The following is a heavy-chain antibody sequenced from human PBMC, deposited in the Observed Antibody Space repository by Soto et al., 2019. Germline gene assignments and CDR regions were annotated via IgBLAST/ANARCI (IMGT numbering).Heavy chain of an antibody. Sequence: GGSLRLSCAASGFTFSSNPMSWVRQPPGKGLEWVSGIGGGTNTDYADSVKGRFTISRDSSKNTLYLQMNSLRAEDTAIYYCAKKWKVYETPCFDSWGQGILVTVSS. CDR3: AKKWKVYETPCFDS. CDR2: IGGGTNT. J-gene: IGHJ5*01. D-gene: IGHD2-8*01. CDR1: GFTFSSNP. V-gene: IGHV3-23*01.